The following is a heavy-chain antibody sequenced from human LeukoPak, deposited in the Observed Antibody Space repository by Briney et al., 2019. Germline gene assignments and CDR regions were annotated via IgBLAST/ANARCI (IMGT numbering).Heavy chain of an antibody. J-gene: IGHJ6*02. CDR1: GFAFSSYS. CDR3: ARRKVGPTNYYYGVDV. V-gene: IGHV3-23*01. D-gene: IGHD1-26*01. Sequence: GGSLRLSCAASGFAFSSYSMSWVRQSPGKGLEWVSSVSASGLSTYYADSVKGRFTISRDNSKNTLYLQMNSLTADDTALYYCARRKVGPTNYYYGVDVWGQGTTVTVSS. CDR2: VSASGLST.